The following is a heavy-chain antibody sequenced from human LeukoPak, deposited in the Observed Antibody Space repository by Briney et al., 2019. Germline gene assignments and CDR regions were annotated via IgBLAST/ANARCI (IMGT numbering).Heavy chain of an antibody. CDR1: GGSFSGYY. V-gene: IGHV4-34*01. Sequence: SETVSLTCAVYGGSFSGYYWSWIRQPPGKGLEWIGEINHSGSTNYNPSLKSRVTISVDTSKNQFSLKLSSVTAADTAVYYCAREGYDSSGLVYWGQGTLVTVSS. D-gene: IGHD3-22*01. J-gene: IGHJ4*02. CDR2: INHSGST. CDR3: AREGYDSSGLVY.